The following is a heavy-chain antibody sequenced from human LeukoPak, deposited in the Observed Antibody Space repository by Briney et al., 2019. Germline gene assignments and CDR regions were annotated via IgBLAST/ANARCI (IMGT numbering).Heavy chain of an antibody. Sequence: GGSLRLSCAASGFIFRSYGMSWVRQAPGKGLECVSSISSSSSYIYYADSVRGRFTISRDNAKNSLYLQMNSLRAEDTAVYYCARDLNVWGAFDIWGQGTMVTVSS. V-gene: IGHV3-21*01. J-gene: IGHJ3*02. CDR2: ISSSSSYI. D-gene: IGHD7-27*01. CDR1: GFIFRSYG. CDR3: ARDLNVWGAFDI.